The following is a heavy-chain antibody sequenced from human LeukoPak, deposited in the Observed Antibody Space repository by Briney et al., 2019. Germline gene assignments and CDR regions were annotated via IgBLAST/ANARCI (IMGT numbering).Heavy chain of an antibody. D-gene: IGHD6-19*01. Sequence: GGPLRLSCMVSGFTLSSYEMSWIRQAPGKGLEWVSSIEYGESTTHYADSVGGRFTISRDNYKNTLYLQLTSLSDDDTAVYFCARNSGWYGISWGQGTLVIVSS. CDR2: IEYGESTT. CDR1: GFTLSSYE. CDR3: ARNSGWYGIS. J-gene: IGHJ4*02. V-gene: IGHV3-23*01.